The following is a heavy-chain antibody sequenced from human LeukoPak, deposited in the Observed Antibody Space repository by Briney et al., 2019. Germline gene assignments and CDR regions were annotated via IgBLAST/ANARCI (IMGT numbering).Heavy chain of an antibody. V-gene: IGHV3-21*01. CDR2: ISTSNSYI. D-gene: IGHD3-22*01. CDR3: ARDLGYDSSGYTGP. CDR1: GFSFSSYP. Sequence: GGSLRLSCAASGFSFSSYPLNWVRQAPGKGLEWVSSISTSNSYIYYADSVKGRFTISRDNAKNSLYLQMNSLGAEDTAVYYCARDLGYDSSGYTGPWGQGTLVTVSS. J-gene: IGHJ4*02.